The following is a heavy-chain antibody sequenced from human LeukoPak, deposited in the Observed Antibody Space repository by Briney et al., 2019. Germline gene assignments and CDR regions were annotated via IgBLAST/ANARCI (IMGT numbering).Heavy chain of an antibody. CDR1: GGAFSSYG. D-gene: IGHD5-24*01. V-gene: IGHV1-69*04. CDR3: ARDGGWLQTQNHYYYHGLDV. CDR2: IIPILDMA. J-gene: IGHJ6*02. Sequence: ASVKVSCKASGGAFSSYGITWVRQAPGQGPEWMGRIIPILDMADYAQKFQGRVTITADKSTRTAYMEVSSLRSEDTAVYYCARDGGWLQTQNHYYYHGLDVWGQGTTVTVSS.